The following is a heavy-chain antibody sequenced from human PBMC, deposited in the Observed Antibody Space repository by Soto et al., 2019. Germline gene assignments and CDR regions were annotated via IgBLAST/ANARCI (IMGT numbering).Heavy chain of an antibody. D-gene: IGHD3-3*01. CDR3: ARGLTTSGYYM. V-gene: IGHV1-46*01. CDR1: ASTFTTSH. J-gene: IGHJ4*02. Sequence: QVQPVQSEPEVKKPGSSVRVSCKASASTFTTSHIHWVRQAPGQGLDWMGIINPSGDTRTYAQKFQGRLTMSRDTSTNTVYMELSSLTSQDTAMYYCARGLTTSGYYMWDQGTLVTVSS. CDR2: INPSGDTR.